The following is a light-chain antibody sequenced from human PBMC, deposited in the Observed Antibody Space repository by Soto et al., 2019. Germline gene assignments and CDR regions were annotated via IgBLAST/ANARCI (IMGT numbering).Light chain of an antibody. J-gene: IGLJ2*01. Sequence: QSVLTQPPSASGSPGQSITISCTGTSSDVGGYNYVSWYQQHPGKAPKLIIHEVNKRPSGVPDRFSGSKSGNTASLTVTGVLAEDEADYYCSSYAGSNILVFGEGTKLTVL. CDR1: SSDVGGYNY. CDR2: EVN. CDR3: SSYAGSNILV. V-gene: IGLV2-8*01.